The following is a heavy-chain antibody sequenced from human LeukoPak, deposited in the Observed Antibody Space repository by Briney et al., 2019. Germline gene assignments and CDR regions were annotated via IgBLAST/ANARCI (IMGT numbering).Heavy chain of an antibody. J-gene: IGHJ4*02. CDR1: GGSFSGYY. Sequence: PSETLSLTCAVYGGSFSGYYWGWIRQPPGKGLEWIGSIYYSGSTYYNPSLKSRVTISVDTSKNQFSLKLSSVTAADTAVYYCARSWRQWLERGEFDYWGQGTLVTVSS. D-gene: IGHD6-19*01. CDR2: IYYSGST. V-gene: IGHV4-39*01. CDR3: ARSWRQWLERGEFDY.